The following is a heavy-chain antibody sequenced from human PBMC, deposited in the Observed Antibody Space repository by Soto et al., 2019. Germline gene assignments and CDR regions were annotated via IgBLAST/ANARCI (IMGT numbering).Heavy chain of an antibody. CDR3: ASLYGSGSPSDY. J-gene: IGHJ4*02. D-gene: IGHD3-10*01. V-gene: IGHV1-46*03. CDR2: INPSGGST. CDR1: GYTFTSYY. Sequence: GASVKGSCKASGYTFTSYYMYWGRQAPGQGLEWMGIINPSGGSTSYAQKFQGRVTMTRDTSTSTVYMELSSLRSEDTAVYYCASLYGSGSPSDYWGQGTLVTVSS.